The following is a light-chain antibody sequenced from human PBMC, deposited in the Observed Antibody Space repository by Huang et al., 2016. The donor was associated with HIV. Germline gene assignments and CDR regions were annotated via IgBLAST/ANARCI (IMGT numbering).Light chain of an antibody. CDR2: GSS. V-gene: IGKV3-15*01. CDR3: QHYNNWPPLT. CDR1: QSVSSN. J-gene: IGKJ4*01. Sequence: EIVMTQSPATLSVSPGERATLSGRASQSVSSNLAGYQQKPGQAPRRLIYGSSTMATGIPARFGGSGSGTEFTLTISSLQSEDFAVYDCQHYNNWPPLTFGGGTKVEIK.